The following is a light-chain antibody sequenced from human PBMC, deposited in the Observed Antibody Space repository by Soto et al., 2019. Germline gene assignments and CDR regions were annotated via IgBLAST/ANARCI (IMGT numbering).Light chain of an antibody. Sequence: DIQMTQSPSTLSASVGDRVTITCRASQSVGRLLAWYQQKPGQAPNLLIYDASILQGGVPPRFSGSGSGTEFTLTITILQPDDFRTYYCQQYSGFPPWTFGQGTKVDVK. V-gene: IGKV1-5*01. CDR1: QSVGRL. CDR2: DAS. CDR3: QQYSGFPPWT. J-gene: IGKJ1*01.